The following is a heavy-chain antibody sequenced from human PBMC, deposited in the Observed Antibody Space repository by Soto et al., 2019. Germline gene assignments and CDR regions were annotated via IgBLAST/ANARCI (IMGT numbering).Heavy chain of an antibody. CDR2: IRCDGSNR. J-gene: IGHJ5*02. CDR3: AQNLSYCRGGSCCEHDGSDT. Sequence: QVQLVESGGGGVQPGGSLRLSCAASGFTFSNYAMHWVRQAPGKGLEWVAIIRCDGSNRFYGDSVKGRFTISRDNSKNTLNMEMTSVSAEDTAIYFCAQNLSYCRGGSCCEHDGSDTWGQGTLVTVSS. D-gene: IGHD2-15*01. V-gene: IGHV3-30*02. CDR1: GFTFSNYA.